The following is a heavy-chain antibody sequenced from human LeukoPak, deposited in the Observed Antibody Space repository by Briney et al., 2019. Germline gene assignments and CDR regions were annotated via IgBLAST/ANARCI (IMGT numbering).Heavy chain of an antibody. CDR1: GGSISSGSYY. CDR2: IYTSGST. V-gene: IGHV4-61*02. J-gene: IGHJ4*02. Sequence: PSQTLSLTCTVSGGSISSGSYYWSWIRQPAGKGLEWIGRIYTSGSTNYNPSLKSRVTISVDTSKNQFSLKLSSVTAADTAVYYCARDRSGYDLYYWGQGTLVTVSS. CDR3: ARDRSGYDLYY. D-gene: IGHD5-12*01.